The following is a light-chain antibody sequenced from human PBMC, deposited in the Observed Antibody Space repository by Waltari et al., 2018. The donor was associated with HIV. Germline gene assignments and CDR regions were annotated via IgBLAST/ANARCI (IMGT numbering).Light chain of an antibody. V-gene: IGLV7-46*01. J-gene: IGLJ2*01. CDR2: YTT. CDR1: TGAVTSGHY. CDR3: LLSYSGARLVV. Sequence: QAVVTQEPSLTVSPGGTVTLTCGSSTGAVTSGHYPYWFQQKPGQATRTLIYYTTNKHSWTPARFSGSLLGGKAALTLSGAQPEDEADYYCLLSYSGARLVVFGGGTKLTVL.